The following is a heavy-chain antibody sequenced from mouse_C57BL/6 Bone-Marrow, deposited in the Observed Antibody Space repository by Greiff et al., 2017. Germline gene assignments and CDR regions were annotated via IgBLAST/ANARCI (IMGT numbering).Heavy chain of an antibody. CDR3: AKRKEAWLAY. J-gene: IGHJ3*01. CDR2: ISYDGSN. Sequence: DVKLQESGPGLVKPSQSLSLTCSVTGYSITSGYYWNWIRQFPGNKLEWMGYISYDGSNNYNPSLKNRISITRDTSKNQFFLKLNSVTTEDTATYYCAKRKEAWLAYWGRGTLATVSA. V-gene: IGHV3-6*01. CDR1: GYSITSGYY.